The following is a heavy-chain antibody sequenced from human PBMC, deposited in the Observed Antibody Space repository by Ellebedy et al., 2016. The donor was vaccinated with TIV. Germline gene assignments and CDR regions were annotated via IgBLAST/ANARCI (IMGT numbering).Heavy chain of an antibody. D-gene: IGHD3-10*01. V-gene: IGHV3-23*01. CDR2: ISTGGGST. CDR3: ATGGVRGVFAY. Sequence: GESLKISCAASGFTFSDYDMSWVRQAQGKRLEWVAAISTGGGSTNYADSVKGRFTIPRDNSKNTLHLRINSLRSEDTAVYYCATGGVRGVFAYWGQGTLVTVSS. J-gene: IGHJ4*02. CDR1: GFTFSDYD.